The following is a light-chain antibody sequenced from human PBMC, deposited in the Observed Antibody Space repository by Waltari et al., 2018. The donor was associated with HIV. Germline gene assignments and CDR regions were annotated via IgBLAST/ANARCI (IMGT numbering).Light chain of an antibody. J-gene: IGLJ1*01. CDR2: DGR. CDR3: CSFAGSYIV. Sequence: QSALTQPRSVSGSPGQSVTISCTGTSSDVGAYNRVYWYQQHPGKAPKVVIYDGRERPAGVPARFSGSKSANTASLPISGLQADDEADYHCCSFAGSYIVFGTGTKVTVL. CDR1: SSDVGAYNR. V-gene: IGLV2-11*01.